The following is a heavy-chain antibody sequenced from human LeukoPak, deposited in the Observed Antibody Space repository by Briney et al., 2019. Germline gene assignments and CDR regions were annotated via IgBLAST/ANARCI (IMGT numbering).Heavy chain of an antibody. CDR3: ARHGDDYGVDY. CDR1: GGSFSGYY. J-gene: IGHJ4*02. D-gene: IGHD4-17*01. Sequence: SETLSLTCAVYGGSFSGYYWSWIRQPPGKGLEWIGEIKHRGSTNYNPSLKSRVTISVDTSKNQFSLKLSSVTAADTAVYYCARHGDDYGVDYWGQGTLVTVSS. CDR2: IKHRGST. V-gene: IGHV4-34*01.